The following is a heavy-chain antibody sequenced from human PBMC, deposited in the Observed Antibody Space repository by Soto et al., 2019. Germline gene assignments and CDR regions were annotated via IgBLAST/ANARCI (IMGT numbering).Heavy chain of an antibody. D-gene: IGHD1-1*01. CDR1: GYTFTSYD. Sequence: QVQLVQSGAEVKKPGASVKVSCKASGYTFTSYDINWVRQATGQGLEGMGWMNPNSGNTGYAQKFQGRVTMTRDTSLRTAYMELTSLRAADTAVYYCAGPWNKPWGQGTPVTVSS. CDR3: AGPWNKP. CDR2: MNPNSGNT. J-gene: IGHJ4*02. V-gene: IGHV1-8*01.